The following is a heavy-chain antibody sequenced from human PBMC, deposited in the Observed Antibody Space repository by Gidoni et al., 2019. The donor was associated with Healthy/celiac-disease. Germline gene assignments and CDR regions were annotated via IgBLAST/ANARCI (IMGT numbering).Heavy chain of an antibody. CDR2: IIPIFGTA. J-gene: IGHJ3*02. V-gene: IGHV1-69*01. Sequence: QVQLVQSGAEVKKPGSSVKVSCKASGGTFSSYAISWVRQAPGQGLEWMGGIIPIFGTANDAQKFQGRVTNTADESTSTAYMELSSLRSEDTAVYYCARSRIYYDSSGYFPDAFDIWGQGTMVTVSS. D-gene: IGHD3-22*01. CDR3: ARSRIYYDSSGYFPDAFDI. CDR1: GGTFSSYA.